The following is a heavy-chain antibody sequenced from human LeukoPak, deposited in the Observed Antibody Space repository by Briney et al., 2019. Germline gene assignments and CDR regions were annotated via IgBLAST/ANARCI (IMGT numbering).Heavy chain of an antibody. V-gene: IGHV4-30-4*01. CDR3: ARPYYYDSRIDP. J-gene: IGHJ5*02. Sequence: SETLSLTCTVSGSSISSGDYYWSWIRQPPGKGLEWIAYMYYSGSTYYNPSLKSRVTMSADTSKNQLSLKLSSVTAADTAVYYCARPYYYDSRIDPWGQGILVTVSS. CDR2: MYYSGST. CDR1: GSSISSGDYY. D-gene: IGHD3-22*01.